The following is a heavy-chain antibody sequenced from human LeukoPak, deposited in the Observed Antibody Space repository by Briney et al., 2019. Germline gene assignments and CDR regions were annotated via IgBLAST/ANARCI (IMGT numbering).Heavy chain of an antibody. CDR3: ARATQYFRTTIDY. D-gene: IGHD1/OR15-1a*01. Sequence: QPGGSLRLSCAASGFTSSSYWMHWVRQAPGKGLVWVSRINSDGSSTSYVDSVKDRFTISRDNAKNTLYLQMNSLRAEDTAVYYCARATQYFRTTIDYWGQGTLVTVSS. V-gene: IGHV3-74*01. CDR2: INSDGSST. CDR1: GFTSSSYW. J-gene: IGHJ4*02.